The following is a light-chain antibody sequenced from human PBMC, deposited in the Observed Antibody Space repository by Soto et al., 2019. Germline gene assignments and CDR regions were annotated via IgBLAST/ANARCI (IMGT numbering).Light chain of an antibody. CDR2: EGT. CDR1: SSDVGSYNL. CDR3: CSYGGRSTYV. V-gene: IGLV2-23*01. Sequence: QSALTQPASVSGSPGQSITISCTGTSSDVGSYNLVSWYQQHPGQAPKLIIYEGTKRPSGVSNRFSGSKSANTASLTISGLQPEDEADYFCCSYGGRSTYVFGSGTKVTVL. J-gene: IGLJ1*01.